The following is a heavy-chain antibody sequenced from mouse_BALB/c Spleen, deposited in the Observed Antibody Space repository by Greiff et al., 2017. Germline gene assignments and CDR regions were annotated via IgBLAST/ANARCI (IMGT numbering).Heavy chain of an antibody. V-gene: IGHV5-9-4*01. CDR2: ISSGGSYT. J-gene: IGHJ2*01. CDR3: ARDGYYYFDY. D-gene: IGHD2-3*01. CDR1: GFTFSSYA. Sequence: EVKVVESGGGLLKPGGSLKLSCAASGFTFSSYAMSWVRQSPEKRLEWVAEISSGGSYTYYPDTVTGRFTISRDNAKNTLYLEMSSLRSEDTAMYYCARDGYYYFDYWGQGTTLTVSS.